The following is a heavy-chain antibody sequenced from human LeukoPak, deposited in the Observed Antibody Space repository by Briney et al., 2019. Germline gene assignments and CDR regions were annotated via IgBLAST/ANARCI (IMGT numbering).Heavy chain of an antibody. CDR1: GFTFSSYA. CDR2: ISGSGGST. J-gene: IGHJ6*03. D-gene: IGHD3-22*01. CDR3: AKAHYDSSGYMGDYYYYMDV. Sequence: GGSLRLSCAASGFTFSSYAMSWVRQAPGKGLEWVSSISGSGGSTYYADSVKGRFTISGDNSKNTLYLQMNSLRAEDTAVYYCAKAHYDSSGYMGDYYYYMDVWGKGTTVTVSS. V-gene: IGHV3-23*01.